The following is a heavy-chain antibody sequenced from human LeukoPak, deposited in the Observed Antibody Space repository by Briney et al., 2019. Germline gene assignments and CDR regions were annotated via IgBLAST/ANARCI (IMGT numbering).Heavy chain of an antibody. Sequence: GGSLRLSCAASGFTFSSYSMNWVRRAPGKGLEWVSSISTSSSYIYSADSVKGRFTISRDNAKNSLYLQMNSLRAEDTAVHYCVRDTFSPDAFDIWGQGTMVTVSS. CDR3: VRDTFSPDAFDI. V-gene: IGHV3-21*01. CDR2: ISTSSSYI. J-gene: IGHJ3*02. CDR1: GFTFSSYS. D-gene: IGHD3-16*01.